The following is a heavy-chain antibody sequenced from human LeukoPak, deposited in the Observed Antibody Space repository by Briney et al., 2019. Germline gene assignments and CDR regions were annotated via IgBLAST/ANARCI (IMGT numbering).Heavy chain of an antibody. CDR1: GYTFTSYG. CDR3: ARDEHYYGSGTYYRRASTFDI. V-gene: IGHV1-18*04. CDR2: ISANNGCT. Sequence: ASVKVSCKASGYTFTSYGISWVRQAPGQGLEWMGWISANNGCTNYAQKLQGRVTMTTDTSTTTAYMELTSLTSDDTAVYYCARDEHYYGSGTYYRRASTFDIWGQGTMVTVSS. D-gene: IGHD3-10*01. J-gene: IGHJ3*02.